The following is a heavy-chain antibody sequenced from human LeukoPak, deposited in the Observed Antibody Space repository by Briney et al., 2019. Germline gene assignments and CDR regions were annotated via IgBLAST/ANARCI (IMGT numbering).Heavy chain of an antibody. CDR1: GFTFSSYW. V-gene: IGHV3-7*03. CDR2: INHNGNVN. CDR3: ARDLYYGTIDY. J-gene: IGHJ4*02. Sequence: GGSLRLSCAASGFTFSSYWMNWARQAPGKGLEWVASINHNGNVNYYVDSVKGRFTISRDNAKNSLYLQMNSLRAEDTAVYYCARDLYYGTIDYWGQGTLVTVSS. D-gene: IGHD3-22*01.